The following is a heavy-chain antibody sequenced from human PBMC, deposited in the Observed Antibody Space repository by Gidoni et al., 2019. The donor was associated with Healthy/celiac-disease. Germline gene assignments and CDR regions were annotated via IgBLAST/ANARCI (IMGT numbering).Heavy chain of an antibody. D-gene: IGHD6-19*01. CDR2: ISYDGSNK. Sequence: QVQLVESGGGVVQPGRSLRLSCAASGFTFSSYGMHWVRQAPGKGLEWVSVISYDGSNKYYADSVNGRFTISRDNSKNTLYLQMNSLRAEDTAVYYCAKDQSSGSGYFDYWGQGTLVTVSS. CDR1: GFTFSSYG. V-gene: IGHV3-30*18. J-gene: IGHJ4*02. CDR3: AKDQSSGSGYFDY.